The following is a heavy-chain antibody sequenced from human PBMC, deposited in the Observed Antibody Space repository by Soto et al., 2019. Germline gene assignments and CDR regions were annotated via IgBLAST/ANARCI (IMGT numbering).Heavy chain of an antibody. CDR1: GGSINSGTYY. D-gene: IGHD5-18*01. CDR2: IYYSGRT. J-gene: IGHJ3*02. V-gene: IGHV4-30-4*01. CDR3: ARDVDSTILKPNDAFGI. Sequence: SETLSLTCTVSGGSINSGTYYWSWIRQAPGKGLQWVGSIYYSGRTYYNPSLESRIAMTVDTSQNQFSLKLSSVTAADSAVYFCARDVDSTILKPNDAFGIWGQGSMVTVSS.